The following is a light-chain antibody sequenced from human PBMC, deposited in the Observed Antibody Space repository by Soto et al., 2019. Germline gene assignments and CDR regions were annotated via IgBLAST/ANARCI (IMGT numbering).Light chain of an antibody. Sequence: EIVLTQSPGTRSLSPLERAAPGFRGRQSVSSSYLAWYQQKPGQATRLLIYGACNRATVLQDRCGSSGSGTVFILTSRRVAAEDVSEYCRQHYGTPLTFGGGTKVDI. V-gene: IGKV3-20*01. CDR3: QHYGTPLT. CDR2: GAC. CDR1: QSVSSSY. J-gene: IGKJ4*02.